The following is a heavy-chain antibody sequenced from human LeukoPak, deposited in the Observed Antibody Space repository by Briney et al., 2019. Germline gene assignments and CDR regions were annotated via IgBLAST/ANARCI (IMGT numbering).Heavy chain of an antibody. CDR2: ISSSGTRT. J-gene: IGHJ6*03. CDR1: GFTFSDYY. CDR3: GKGGDSSGRYYHYYYMDA. Sequence: PGGSLRLSCAASGFTFSDYYMTWIRQAPGKGLEWISYISSSGTRTYYADSVKGRFTTSRDNAKNSLYLQMNSLRAEDTAVHYCGKGGDSSGRYYHYYYMDAWGKGTTVTVSS. D-gene: IGHD3-22*01. V-gene: IGHV3-11*01.